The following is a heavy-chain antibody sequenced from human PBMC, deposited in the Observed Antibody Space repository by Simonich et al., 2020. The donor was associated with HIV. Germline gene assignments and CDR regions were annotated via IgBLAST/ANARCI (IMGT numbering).Heavy chain of an antibody. D-gene: IGHD6-13*01. CDR2: INHSGST. J-gene: IGHJ1*01. Sequence: QVQLQQWGAGLLKPSETLSLTCAVYGGSFLGYYWGWLRQPPGKGLEWIGEINHSGSTNYNPSLKSRVTISVDTSKNQFSLKLSSVTAADTAVYYCARLTAGGLGEYFQHWGQGTLVTVSS. CDR3: ARLTAGGLGEYFQH. CDR1: GGSFLGYY. V-gene: IGHV4-34*01.